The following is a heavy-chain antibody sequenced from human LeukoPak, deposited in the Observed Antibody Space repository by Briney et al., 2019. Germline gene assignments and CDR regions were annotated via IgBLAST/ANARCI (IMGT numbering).Heavy chain of an antibody. Sequence: SSETLSLTCTVSGGSISSSSYYWGWIRQPPGKGLEWIVSIYYSGSTYYNPSLKSRVTISVDTSKNQFSLKLSSVTAADTAVYYCARDWKGYGYYYYYGMDVWGQGTTVTVSS. V-gene: IGHV4-39*07. CDR3: ARDWKGYGYYYYYGMDV. J-gene: IGHJ6*02. CDR2: IYYSGST. CDR1: GGSISSSSYY. D-gene: IGHD5-18*01.